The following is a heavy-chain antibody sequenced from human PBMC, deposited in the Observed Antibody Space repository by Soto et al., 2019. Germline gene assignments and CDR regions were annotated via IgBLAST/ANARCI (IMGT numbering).Heavy chain of an antibody. D-gene: IGHD2-21*02. CDR2: IYYSGST. CDR1: GGSISSGDYY. J-gene: IGHJ2*01. CDR3: AIDLTVVTPLLSLVLRPRYFDL. V-gene: IGHV4-30-4*01. Sequence: QVQLQASGPGLVKPSQTLSLTCTVSGGSISSGDYYWSWIRQPPGKGLEWIGYIYYSGSTYYNPSLKSRVTLSVDTSKNQFSLTLSSVTAADTAVYYCAIDLTVVTPLLSLVLRPRYFDLWGRGTLVTVSS.